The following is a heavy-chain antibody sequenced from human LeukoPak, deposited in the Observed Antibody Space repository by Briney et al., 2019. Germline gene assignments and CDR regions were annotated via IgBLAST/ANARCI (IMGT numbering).Heavy chain of an antibody. D-gene: IGHD2-2*01. CDR3: PRRWIAPAARGWFDP. V-gene: IGHV4-39*01. CDR2: IYYSGST. J-gene: IGHJ5*02. Sequence: SETLSLTCTVSGGSISSSSYYWGWIRQPPGKGLEWSGSIYYSGSTYYNPSLKSRVTISVDTSKNQPSLQLSSVTAADTAVYYCPRRWIAPAARGWFDPWGQGTLVTVSS. CDR1: GGSISSSSYY.